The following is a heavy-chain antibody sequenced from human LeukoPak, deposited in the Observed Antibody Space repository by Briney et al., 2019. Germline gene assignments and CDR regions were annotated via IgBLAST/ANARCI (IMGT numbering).Heavy chain of an antibody. CDR1: GFTFSSYA. Sequence: GRSLRLSCAASGFTFSSYAMHWVRQAPGKGLEWVAVISYDGSNKYYADSVKGRFTISRDNSKNTLYLQMNSLRAEDTAVYYCAREGTIPLGAFDIWGQGTMVTVSS. CDR2: ISYDGSNK. J-gene: IGHJ3*02. CDR3: AREGTIPLGAFDI. D-gene: IGHD3-3*01. V-gene: IGHV3-30-3*01.